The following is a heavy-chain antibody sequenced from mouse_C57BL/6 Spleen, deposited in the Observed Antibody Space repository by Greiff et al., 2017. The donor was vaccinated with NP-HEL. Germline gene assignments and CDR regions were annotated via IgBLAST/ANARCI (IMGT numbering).Heavy chain of an antibody. V-gene: IGHV1-69*01. CDR3: AREWGLRGFAY. Sequence: VQLQQPGAELVMPGASVKLSCKASGYTFTSYWMHWVKQRPGQGLEWIGEIDPSDSYTNYNQKFKGKSTLTVDKSSSTAYMQLSSLTSEDSAVYYCAREWGLRGFAYWGQGTLVTVSA. CDR2: IDPSDSYT. D-gene: IGHD2-4*01. CDR1: GYTFTSYW. J-gene: IGHJ3*01.